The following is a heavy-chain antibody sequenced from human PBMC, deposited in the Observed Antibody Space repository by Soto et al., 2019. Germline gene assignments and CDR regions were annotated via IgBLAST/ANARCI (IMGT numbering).Heavy chain of an antibody. V-gene: IGHV3-23*01. Sequence: GGSLRLSCAASGFTFSSYAMSWVRQAPGKGMEWVSAISGSGGSTYYADSVKGRFTISRDNSKNTLYLQMNSLRAEDTAVYYCAKDPSEWLLPFDAFDIWGQGTMVTVSS. CDR3: AKDPSEWLLPFDAFDI. D-gene: IGHD3-3*01. CDR2: ISGSGGST. CDR1: GFTFSSYA. J-gene: IGHJ3*02.